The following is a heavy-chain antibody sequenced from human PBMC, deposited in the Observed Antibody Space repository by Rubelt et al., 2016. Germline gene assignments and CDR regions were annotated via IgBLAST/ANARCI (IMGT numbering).Heavy chain of an antibody. CDR1: GFTFSNYA. Sequence: VQLLDSGGGLVQPGGSLRLSCATSGFTFSNYAMSWVRQAPGKGLEWVSAISGSGGNTYYADFVKGRFTISRDNSKNILSLQMNSLRAEDTAVYYCATQYVGVAFYFDDWGQGTPVTVSS. CDR2: ISGSGGNT. V-gene: IGHV3-23*01. J-gene: IGHJ4*02. CDR3: ATQYVGVAFYFDD. D-gene: IGHD2-2*01.